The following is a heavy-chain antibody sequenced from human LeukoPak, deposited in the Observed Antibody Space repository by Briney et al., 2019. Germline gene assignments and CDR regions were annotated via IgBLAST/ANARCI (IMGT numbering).Heavy chain of an antibody. J-gene: IGHJ4*02. CDR1: GYTSTSYY. V-gene: IGHV1-46*01. D-gene: IGHD1/OR15-1a*01. CDR3: VRLEQKFGY. CDR2: INPSGGST. Sequence: SVSVSREASGYTSTSYYIRWVRQAPGQGLEWMGIINPSGGSTSYAQKFQGRVTMTGDTSTSTVYMELSSLRSEDTAVYYCVRLEQKFGYWAEGPLVTVSS.